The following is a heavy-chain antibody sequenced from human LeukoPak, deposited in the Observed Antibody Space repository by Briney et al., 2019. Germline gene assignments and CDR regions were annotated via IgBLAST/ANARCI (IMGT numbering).Heavy chain of an antibody. J-gene: IGHJ6*04. CDR1: GFTFSGSA. CDR2: IRSKANSYAT. D-gene: IGHD4-17*01. Sequence: GGSLRLSCAASGFTFSGSAMHWVRQASGKGLEWVGGIRSKANSYATAYAASVKGRFTISRDDSKNTAYLQMNSLKTEDTAVYYCTRHPSMTTVTPQYDGPVWGKGTTVTVSS. V-gene: IGHV3-73*01. CDR3: TRHPSMTTVTPQYDGPV.